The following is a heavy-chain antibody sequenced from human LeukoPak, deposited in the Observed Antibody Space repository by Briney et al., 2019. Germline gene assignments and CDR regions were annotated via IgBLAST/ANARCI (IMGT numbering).Heavy chain of an antibody. Sequence: PGGSLGLSCAASGFIISDYYMSWIRQAPGKGLEWVSYSSASGSTISYADSVKGRFTISRDNAKNSLYLQMNSLRAEDTAVYYCARESYYYGSGAYDPWGQGTLVTVSS. CDR3: ARESYYYGSGAYDP. D-gene: IGHD3-10*01. CDR2: SSASGSTI. J-gene: IGHJ5*02. V-gene: IGHV3-11*01. CDR1: GFIISDYY.